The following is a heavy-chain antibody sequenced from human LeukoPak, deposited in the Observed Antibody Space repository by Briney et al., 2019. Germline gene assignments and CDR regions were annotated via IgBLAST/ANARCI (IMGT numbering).Heavy chain of an antibody. J-gene: IGHJ4*02. Sequence: PGGSLRLSCVDSGFTFTNAWMSWVRQAPGKGLEWIGRIKSKTDGETTNYAEPVRGRFTISRDDSKSAVYLQMNSLKIEDTAVYYCTTDLGTYYHGSQRLIPIDYWGREPWSPSPQ. CDR2: IKSKTDGETT. CDR1: GFTFTNAW. D-gene: IGHD3-10*01. CDR3: TTDLGTYYHGSQRLIPIDY. V-gene: IGHV3-15*01.